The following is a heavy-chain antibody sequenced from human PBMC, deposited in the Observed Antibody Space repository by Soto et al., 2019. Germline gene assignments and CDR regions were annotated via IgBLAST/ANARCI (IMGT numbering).Heavy chain of an antibody. J-gene: IGHJ4*02. CDR1: GFTFSSYA. CDR2: ISYDGSNK. CDR3: ASRGPRIAAAGLDY. Sequence: RRLSCAASGFTFSSYAMHWVRQAPGKGLEWVAVISYDGSNKYYADSVKGRFTISRDNSKNTLYLQMNSLRAEDTAVYYCASRGPRIAAAGLDYWGQGTLVTVS. V-gene: IGHV3-30-3*01. D-gene: IGHD6-13*01.